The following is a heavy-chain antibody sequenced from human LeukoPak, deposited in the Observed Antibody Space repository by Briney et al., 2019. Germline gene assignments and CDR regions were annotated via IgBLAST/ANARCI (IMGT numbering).Heavy chain of an antibody. CDR2: ISGSGGSA. CDR1: GFTFSNYA. J-gene: IGHJ4*02. Sequence: PGGSLRLSCAASGFTFSNYAMSWVRQAPGKGLEWVSVISGSGGSAYYADSVKGRFTISRDNSKNMVYLQMNSLRDEDTAVYYCAKDAPVGVNLPYYFDYWGQETLVTVSS. V-gene: IGHV3-23*01. CDR3: AKDAPVGVNLPYYFDY. D-gene: IGHD1-26*01.